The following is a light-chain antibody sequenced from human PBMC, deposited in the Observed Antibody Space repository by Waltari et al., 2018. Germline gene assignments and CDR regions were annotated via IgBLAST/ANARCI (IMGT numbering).Light chain of an antibody. CDR3: AACDDSLNGLV. CDR2: NNN. Sequence: QSVLTQPPSASETPGQRVTISCSGSSSNIRRPAANWYQHFPGTAPKLFIYNNNHRPSGVPDRFSCSKSGTSASLASCGLQSEDEADYYCAACDDSLNGLVFGGGTKLTVL. J-gene: IGLJ2*01. V-gene: IGLV1-44*01. CDR1: SSNIRRPA.